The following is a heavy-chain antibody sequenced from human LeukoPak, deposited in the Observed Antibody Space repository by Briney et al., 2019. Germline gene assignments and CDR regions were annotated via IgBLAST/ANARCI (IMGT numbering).Heavy chain of an antibody. CDR3: ARGQVLLWFGELSPNYYGMDV. CDR2: IYSGGST. V-gene: IGHV3-66*01. D-gene: IGHD3-10*01. J-gene: IGHJ6*02. CDR1: GFTVSSNY. Sequence: GSLRLSCAASGFTVSSNYMSWVRQAPGKGLEWVSVIYSGGSTYYADSVKGRFTISRDNSKNTLYLQMNSLRAEDTAVYYCARGQVLLWFGELSPNYYGMDVWGQGTTVTVSS.